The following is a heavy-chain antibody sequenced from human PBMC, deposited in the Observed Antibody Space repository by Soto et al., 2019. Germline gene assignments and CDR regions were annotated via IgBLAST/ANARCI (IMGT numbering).Heavy chain of an antibody. CDR3: ARSDMGGDGGLDV. CDR2: INPSGGGP. D-gene: IGHD3-16*01. CDR1: GYTFTNYY. Sequence: QVQLMQSGAEVKQPGASVKVSCKASGYTFTNYYMHWVRQVPGQGLEWMGIINPSGGGPAHAQNFRRRLTTTSDTSTTTIYMELTGLRSEDTAVYFCARSDMGGDGGLDVWGQGTMVTVSS. J-gene: IGHJ3*01. V-gene: IGHV1-46*03.